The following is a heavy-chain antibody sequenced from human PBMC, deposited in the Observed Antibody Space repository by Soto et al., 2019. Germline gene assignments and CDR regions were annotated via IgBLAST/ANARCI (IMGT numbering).Heavy chain of an antibody. CDR1: GYSFTSYW. Sequence: GESLKISCKGSGYSFTSYWINWVRQMPGKGLEWMGTIYPGDSETTYSPSFQGQVTISADKSIRTAHLQWTSLKASDTAMYYCAGLDSSGCHLVDYWGQGTLVTVSS. V-gene: IGHV5-51*01. CDR3: AGLDSSGCHLVDY. CDR2: IYPGDSET. J-gene: IGHJ4*02. D-gene: IGHD3-22*01.